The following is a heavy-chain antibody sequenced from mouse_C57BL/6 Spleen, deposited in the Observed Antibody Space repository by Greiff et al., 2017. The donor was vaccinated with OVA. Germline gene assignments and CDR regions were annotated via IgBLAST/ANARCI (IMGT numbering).Heavy chain of an antibody. V-gene: IGHV1-59*01. J-gene: IGHJ2*01. D-gene: IGHD1-1*01. Sequence: VQLQQPGAELVRPGTSVKLSCKASGYTFTSYWMHWVKQRPGQGLEWIGVIDPSDSYTNYNQKFKGKATLTVDTSSSTAYMQLSSLTSEDSAVYYCARSPTTVVGAREFDYWGQGTTLTVSS. CDR1: GYTFTSYW. CDR2: IDPSDSYT. CDR3: ARSPTTVVGAREFDY.